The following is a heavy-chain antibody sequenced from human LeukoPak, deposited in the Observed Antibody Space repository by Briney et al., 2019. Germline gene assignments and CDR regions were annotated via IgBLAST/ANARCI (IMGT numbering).Heavy chain of an antibody. CDR3: ARGDYYYYYYMDV. Sequence: SETLSLTCTVSGGSISSYYWTWIRQPPGKELEWIGYIYYRGTTNYNPSLKGRVTISVDTSKNQFSLKLTSVTAPHTAVYYCARGDYYYYYYMDVWGKGTTVTVSS. CDR1: GGSISSYY. J-gene: IGHJ6*03. CDR2: IYYRGTT. V-gene: IGHV4-59*08.